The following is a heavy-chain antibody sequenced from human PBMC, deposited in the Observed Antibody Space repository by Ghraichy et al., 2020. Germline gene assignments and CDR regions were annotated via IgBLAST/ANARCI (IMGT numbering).Heavy chain of an antibody. CDR3: ATLIGRGPSGDYNDMDV. CDR2: LSSDGRIG. CDR1: GLIFSAYD. V-gene: IGHV3-30*12. D-gene: IGHD2-21*01. Sequence: GGSLRLSCAASGLIFSAYDFHWVRQAPGKGLEWVGGLSSDGRIGHLADSAKGRFTISRDNSKNTLYLQLNSLRTEDTATYYCATLIGRGPSGDYNDMDVWGQGSTV. J-gene: IGHJ6*02.